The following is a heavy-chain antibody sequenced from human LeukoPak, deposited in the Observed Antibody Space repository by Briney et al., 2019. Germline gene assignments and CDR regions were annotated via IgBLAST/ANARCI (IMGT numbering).Heavy chain of an antibody. V-gene: IGHV1-18*01. Sequence: SVKVSCKASGYTFTDFGISWVRQAPGQGLEWMGWSSAYNGDTKYARKFQGRVTMTTDTSTSTAYMELRSLRSDDTAVFYCTRDLGTYTSSGSIFFDYWGQGTLATVSS. CDR3: TRDLGTYTSSGSIFFDY. CDR1: GYTFTDFG. CDR2: SSAYNGDT. J-gene: IGHJ4*02. D-gene: IGHD3-10*01.